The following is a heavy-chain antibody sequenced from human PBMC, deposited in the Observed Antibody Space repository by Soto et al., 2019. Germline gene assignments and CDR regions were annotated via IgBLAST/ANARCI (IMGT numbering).Heavy chain of an antibody. D-gene: IGHD4-17*01. J-gene: IGHJ6*02. V-gene: IGHV3-23*01. CDR1: GFTFSSYA. Sequence: GGSLRLSCAASGFTFSSYAMSWVRQAPGKGLEWVSAISGSGGSTYYADSVKGRFTISRDNSKNTLYLQMNSLRAEDTAVYYCAKVGSDYGDYLALYYYYGMDVWGQGTTVTVSS. CDR2: ISGSGGST. CDR3: AKVGSDYGDYLALYYYYGMDV.